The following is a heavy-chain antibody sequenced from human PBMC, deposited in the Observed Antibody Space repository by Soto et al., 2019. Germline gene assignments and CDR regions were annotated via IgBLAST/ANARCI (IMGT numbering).Heavy chain of an antibody. J-gene: IGHJ4*02. D-gene: IGHD3-10*01. CDR1: GFTFSSYG. Sequence: QVQLVESGGGVVQPGRSLRLSCAASGFTFSSYGMHWVRQAPGKGLEWVAVIWYDGSNKYYADSVKGRFTISRDNSKNTLYLQMNSLRAEDTAVYYCARDYLWFGELPFDYWGQGTLVTVSS. CDR2: IWYDGSNK. V-gene: IGHV3-33*01. CDR3: ARDYLWFGELPFDY.